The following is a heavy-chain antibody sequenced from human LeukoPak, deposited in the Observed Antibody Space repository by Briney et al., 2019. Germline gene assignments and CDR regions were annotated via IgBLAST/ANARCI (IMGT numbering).Heavy chain of an antibody. CDR3: AGVEMRTSNFAS. CDR2: INHSGDT. J-gene: IGHJ4*02. V-gene: IGHV4-34*01. CDR1: GGSFSGYY. D-gene: IGHD5-24*01. Sequence: NPSETLSLTCVVYGGSFSGYYWSWIRQPPGKGLEWIGEINHSGDTNHNPSLKSRVTMSVDRSKNEVSLKLSSVNAADTAVYYCAGVEMRTSNFASWGQGVLVTVSS.